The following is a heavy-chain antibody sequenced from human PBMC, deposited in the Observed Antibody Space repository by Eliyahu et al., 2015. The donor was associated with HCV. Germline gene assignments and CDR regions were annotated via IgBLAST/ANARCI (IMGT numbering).Heavy chain of an antibody. Sequence: EVQLLESGGGLVQPGGSLRLSCAASGFXFXXYAXXWVRQGPRKGLEWVSAISGSGGSTYYADSVKGRFTISRDNSKNTLYLQMNSLRAEDTAVYYCAKGLTYGDSSYYYYGMDVWGQGTTVTVSS. CDR2: ISGSGGST. D-gene: IGHD4-17*01. V-gene: IGHV3-23*01. CDR3: AKGLTYGDSSYYYYGMDV. J-gene: IGHJ6*02. CDR1: GFXFXXYA.